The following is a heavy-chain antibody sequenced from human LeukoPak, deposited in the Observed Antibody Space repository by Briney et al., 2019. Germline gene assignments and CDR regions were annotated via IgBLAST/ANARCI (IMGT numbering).Heavy chain of an antibody. J-gene: IGHJ6*03. CDR2: IYYSGST. CDR3: ASGAYSYYYMDV. CDR1: GGFIRDSGYY. D-gene: IGHD1-26*01. V-gene: IGHV4-61*05. Sequence: SETLSLTCTVSGGFIRDSGYYWGWIRQPPGKGLEWIGYIYYSGSTNYNPSLKSRVTISVDTSKNQFSLKLSSVTAADAAVYYCASGAYSYYYMDVWGKGTTVTISS.